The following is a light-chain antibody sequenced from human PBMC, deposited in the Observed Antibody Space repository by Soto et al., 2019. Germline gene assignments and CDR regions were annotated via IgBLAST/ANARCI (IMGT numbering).Light chain of an antibody. CDR1: SSNIGNNY. CDR2: DNN. Sequence: QSVLTQPPSVSAAPGQKVTISCSGSSSNIGNNYVSWYQQLPGTAPKLLIYDNNKRPSRIPDRFSGSKSGTSATLGITGLQTGDEADYYCGTWDSSLNSYVFGTGTKVTVL. CDR3: GTWDSSLNSYV. J-gene: IGLJ1*01. V-gene: IGLV1-51*01.